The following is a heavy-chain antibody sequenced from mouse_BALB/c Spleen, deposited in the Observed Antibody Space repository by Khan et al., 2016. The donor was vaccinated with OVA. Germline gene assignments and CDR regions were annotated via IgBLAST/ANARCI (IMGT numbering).Heavy chain of an antibody. J-gene: IGHJ2*01. V-gene: IGHV3-2*02. D-gene: IGHD1-1*01. CDR3: ARGNYYGYYFDY. CDR1: GYSITSNYA. Sequence: EVQLVESGPGLVKPSQSLSLTCTVTGYSITSNYAWNWIRQFPGNKLEWMGYISYSDSTSYNPSLTSRISITRDTSQNQFFLQLNSVTTEDTATYYCARGNYYGYYFDYWGQGTTLTVSS. CDR2: ISYSDST.